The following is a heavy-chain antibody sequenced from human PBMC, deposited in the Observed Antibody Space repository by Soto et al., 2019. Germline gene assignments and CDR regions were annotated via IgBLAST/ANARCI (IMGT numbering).Heavy chain of an antibody. CDR3: ARGPSTGTTAG. V-gene: IGHV1-69*13. CDR2: IIPIFGTA. J-gene: IGHJ4*02. Sequence: VASVKVSCKASGGTFSSYAISWVRQAPGQGLEWMGGIIPIFGTAKYAQKFQGRVTITADESTSTAYMELSSLRSEDTAVYYCARGPSTGTTAGWGQGTLVTVSS. CDR1: GGTFSSYA. D-gene: IGHD1-7*01.